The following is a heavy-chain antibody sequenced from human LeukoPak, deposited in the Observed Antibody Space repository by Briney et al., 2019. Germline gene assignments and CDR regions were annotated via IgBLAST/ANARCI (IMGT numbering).Heavy chain of an antibody. D-gene: IGHD4-17*01. V-gene: IGHV4-59*08. J-gene: IGHJ4*02. Sequence: SETLSLTCTVSGGSISSYYWSWIRQPPGKGLEWIGYIYYSGSTNYNPSLKSRVTISVDTSKNQFSLKLSSVTAADTAVYYCARWTTVTAFDYWGQGTLVNVSS. CDR2: IYYSGST. CDR1: GGSISSYY. CDR3: ARWTTVTAFDY.